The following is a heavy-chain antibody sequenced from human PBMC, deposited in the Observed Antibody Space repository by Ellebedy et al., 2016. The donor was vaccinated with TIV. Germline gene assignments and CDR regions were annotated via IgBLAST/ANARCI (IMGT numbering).Heavy chain of an antibody. Sequence: GESLKISCKGSGYSFTSYWIGWVRQMPGKGLEWMGIIYPGDSDTRYSPSFQGQVTISADKSISTAYLQWSSLKASDTAMYYCARYNEVITMVRGVIITGGMDVWGQGTTVTVSS. CDR2: IYPGDSDT. CDR1: GYSFTSYW. J-gene: IGHJ6*02. V-gene: IGHV5-51*01. CDR3: ARYNEVITMVRGVIITGGMDV. D-gene: IGHD3-10*01.